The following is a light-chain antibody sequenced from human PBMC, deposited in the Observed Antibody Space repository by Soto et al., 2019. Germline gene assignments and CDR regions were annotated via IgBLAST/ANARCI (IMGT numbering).Light chain of an antibody. CDR2: VAS. CDR1: QSVRSH. Sequence: EIVMTQSPATLSVSPGERATLSCRTSQSVRSHLAWYQQKPGQAPRLLIYVASTSANGIRARFSRSGSGTDFTLTISCLQSEDFAVYYCQQYDNWPLTFGGGTKVEIK. J-gene: IGKJ4*01. V-gene: IGKV3-15*01. CDR3: QQYDNWPLT.